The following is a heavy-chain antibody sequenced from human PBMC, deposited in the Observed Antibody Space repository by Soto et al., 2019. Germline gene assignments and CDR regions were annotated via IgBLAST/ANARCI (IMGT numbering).Heavy chain of an antibody. D-gene: IGHD6-13*01. V-gene: IGHV4-34*01. Sequence: SETLSLTCAVYGGSFSGYYWSWIRQPPGKGLEWIGEINHSGSTNYNPSLKSRVTISVDTSKNQFSLKLSSVTAADTAVYYCARSPPKQLAPRYFDYWGQGTLVTVSS. J-gene: IGHJ4*02. CDR1: GGSFSGYY. CDR2: INHSGST. CDR3: ARSPPKQLAPRYFDY.